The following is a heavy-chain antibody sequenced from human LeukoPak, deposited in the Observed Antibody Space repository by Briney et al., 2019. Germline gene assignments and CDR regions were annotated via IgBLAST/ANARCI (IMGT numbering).Heavy chain of an antibody. CDR2: IKEDGSEI. D-gene: IGHD3-3*01. CDR1: GFTFSNYW. CDR3: ARALSA. Sequence: GGSLRLSCVASGFTFSNYWVHWVRQAPGKGLEWVANIKEDGSEIYYVDSVKGRFSISRDNAKNSLFLQMNSLRAEDTAVYYCARALSAWGQGTLVTVSS. J-gene: IGHJ4*02. V-gene: IGHV3-7*03.